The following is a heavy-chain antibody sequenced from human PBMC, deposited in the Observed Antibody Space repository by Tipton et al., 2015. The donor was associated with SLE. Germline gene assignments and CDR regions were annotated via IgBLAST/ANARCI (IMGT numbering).Heavy chain of an antibody. Sequence: TLSLTCTVSGGSIGSLYWTWIRQSPEKGLEWIAYVHYSGSTSYNPSLKSRVTVSIDTSKNQFSVKLTSVTAADTAMYYCARIGGTGGFHFPLWGQGTLVTVSS. V-gene: IGHV4-59*11. J-gene: IGHJ4*02. CDR3: ARIGGTGGFHFPL. CDR1: GGSIGSLY. CDR2: VHYSGST. D-gene: IGHD2-8*02.